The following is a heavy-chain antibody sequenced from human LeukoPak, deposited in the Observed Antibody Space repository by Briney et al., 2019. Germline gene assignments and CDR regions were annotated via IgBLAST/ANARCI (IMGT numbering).Heavy chain of an antibody. CDR3: AKEIYCTATSCQGNDAFDL. Sequence: GGSLRLSCTASGLTFSNFGMHWVRQAPGKGPEWVTFIWYDATTIYYLDSVKGRFTVSRDNSKNTVYLQMNSLKVEDTAVYYCAKEIYCTATSCQGNDAFDLWGQGTVVTVSS. V-gene: IGHV3-30*02. CDR1: GLTFSNFG. J-gene: IGHJ3*01. D-gene: IGHD2-8*02. CDR2: IWYDATTI.